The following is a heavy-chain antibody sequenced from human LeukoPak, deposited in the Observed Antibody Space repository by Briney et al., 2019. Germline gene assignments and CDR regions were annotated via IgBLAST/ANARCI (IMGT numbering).Heavy chain of an antibody. J-gene: IGHJ4*02. CDR1: GFIFSDYA. CDR3: ARDYDVSSGCKGGFDN. Sequence: GGSLRLSCEASGFIFSDYAMNWVRQAQGKGREFFSYISSSGEVTFYADSVMGRLTISPAAAKNSLFLQLTALRREATAGYTGARDYDVSSGCKGGFDNWGQGTLVTVSS. V-gene: IGHV3-48*01. D-gene: IGHD3-3*01. CDR2: ISSSGEVT.